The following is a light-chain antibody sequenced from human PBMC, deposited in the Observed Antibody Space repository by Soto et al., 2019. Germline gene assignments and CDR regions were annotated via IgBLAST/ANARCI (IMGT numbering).Light chain of an antibody. CDR3: HPYVSSPWT. CDR2: ATS. Sequence: EIVLTQSPGTLSLSPGERATLSCRASQSVSGSYLAWYQQKYGQAPRLLIYATSRRATGIPDRFSGSWSGTALPLTTGSLEPEDFAVYYCHPYVSSPWTFAKGTTVEIK. CDR1: QSVSGSY. J-gene: IGKJ1*01. V-gene: IGKV3-20*01.